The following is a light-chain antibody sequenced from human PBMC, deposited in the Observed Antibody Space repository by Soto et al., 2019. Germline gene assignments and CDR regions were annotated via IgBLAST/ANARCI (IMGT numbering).Light chain of an antibody. Sequence: VLTQSPATLSLSPGKRATLSCRASKSVDFHLAWYQHKPGQAPRLLIYDASVRATGTPARFSGSGSGTAFTLTIRSLEPEDFALYYCQQRSTWPTFGQGTRLEIK. CDR1: KSVDFH. CDR3: QQRSTWPT. CDR2: DAS. J-gene: IGKJ5*01. V-gene: IGKV3-11*01.